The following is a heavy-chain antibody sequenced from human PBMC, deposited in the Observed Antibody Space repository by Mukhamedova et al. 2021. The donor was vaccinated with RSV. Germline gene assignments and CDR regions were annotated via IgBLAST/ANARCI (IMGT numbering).Heavy chain of an antibody. J-gene: IGHJ4*02. CDR3: ASSVAARRVDF. Sequence: SYATTYAASVKGRFTISRDDSESTAYLQMNSLKTEDTAVYYCASSVAARRVDFWGQGTLVTVSS. D-gene: IGHD6-6*01. CDR2: SYAT. V-gene: IGHV3-73*01.